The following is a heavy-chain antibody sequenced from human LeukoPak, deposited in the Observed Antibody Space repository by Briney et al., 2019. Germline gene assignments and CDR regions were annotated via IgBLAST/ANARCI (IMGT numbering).Heavy chain of an antibody. D-gene: IGHD5-24*01. CDR2: IYYSGST. Sequence: SETLSLTCTVSGGSISSSSYYWGWVRQPPGKGLEWIGSIYYSGSTYYNPSLKSRVTISVDTSKNQFSLKLSSVTAADTAVYYCARLKGRELIDYWGQGTLVTVSS. CDR3: ARLKGRELIDY. V-gene: IGHV4-39*01. J-gene: IGHJ4*02. CDR1: GGSISSSSYY.